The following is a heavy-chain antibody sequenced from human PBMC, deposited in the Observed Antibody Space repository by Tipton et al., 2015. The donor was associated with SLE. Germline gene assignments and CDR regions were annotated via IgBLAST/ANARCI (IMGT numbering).Heavy chain of an antibody. Sequence: SLRLSCAASGFTFSSHWMYWVRQAPGKGLVWVSRISRDGSNTYYADSVEGRFTISRDNAKNTPYLQMHSLRVDDTAVYYCGRGVYSEGSVGMDVWGQGTTVTVSS. V-gene: IGHV3-74*01. CDR3: GRGVYSEGSVGMDV. CDR1: GFTFSSHW. CDR2: ISRDGSNT. J-gene: IGHJ6*02. D-gene: IGHD3-22*01.